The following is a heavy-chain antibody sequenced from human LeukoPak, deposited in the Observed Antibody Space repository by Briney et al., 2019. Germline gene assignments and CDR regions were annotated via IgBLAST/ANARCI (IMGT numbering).Heavy chain of an antibody. D-gene: IGHD3-22*01. CDR3: ACLTTADAFDI. V-gene: IGHV4-59*01. J-gene: IGHJ3*02. Sequence: SETLSLTCTVSGGSIGSYYWSWIRQPPGKGLKWIGYIYDSGSTNYNPSLKSRVTISVDTSKNQFSLKLSSVTAADTAVYYCACLTTADAFDIWGQGTMVTVSS. CDR1: GGSIGSYY. CDR2: IYDSGST.